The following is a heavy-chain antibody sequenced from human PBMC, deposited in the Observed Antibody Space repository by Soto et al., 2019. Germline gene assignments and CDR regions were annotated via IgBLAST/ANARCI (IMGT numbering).Heavy chain of an antibody. V-gene: IGHV1-69*06. D-gene: IGHD3-16*01. J-gene: IGHJ6*02. CDR1: GGTFGSYA. Sequence: QVQLVQSGAEVKKPGSSVKVSCKASGGTFGSYAISWVRQAPGXGLEWMGGIIPITATANYAQKFQGRVTITADKYTSTAXXXLXXXRXXXXXXXXXXXXXXXXXSLEIYYYYYYGMDVWGQGTTVTVSS. CDR3: XXXXXXXXSLEIYYYYYYGMDV. CDR2: IIPITATA.